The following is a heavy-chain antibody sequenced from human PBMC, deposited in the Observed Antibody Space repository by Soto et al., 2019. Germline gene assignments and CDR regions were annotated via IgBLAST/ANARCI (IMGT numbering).Heavy chain of an antibody. CDR1: GFTFSSYD. CDR3: AKDRMNHNGVWDPFDV. Sequence: GGSLRLSCAASGFTFSSYDMHWVRQGTGKGLEWVSGLGSVGDPYYPGSVRGRFISREKAKNIVSLQMERLRVEDTARYYCAKDRMNHNGVWDPFDVWGQGTVVTVSS. J-gene: IGHJ3*01. D-gene: IGHD2-15*01. V-gene: IGHV3-13*05. CDR2: LGSVGDP.